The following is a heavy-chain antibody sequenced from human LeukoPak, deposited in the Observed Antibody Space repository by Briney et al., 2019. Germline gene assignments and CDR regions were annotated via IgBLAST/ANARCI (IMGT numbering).Heavy chain of an antibody. Sequence: PESLSVTCTVSRGSISGYTWRWSRQPPGEGREWIWYIYYSGSTNYNPSLKSRVTISVDTSKNQFSLKLSTVTAADTAVYYCARDGLNWFDPWGRGTVVTVS. CDR3: ARDGLNWFDP. CDR1: RGSISGYT. CDR2: IYYSGST. D-gene: IGHD5-12*01. J-gene: IGHJ5*02. V-gene: IGHV4-59*01.